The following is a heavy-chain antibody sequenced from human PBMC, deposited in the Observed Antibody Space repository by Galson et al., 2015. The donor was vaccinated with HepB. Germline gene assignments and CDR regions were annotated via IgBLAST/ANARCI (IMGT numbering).Heavy chain of an antibody. D-gene: IGHD3-22*01. Sequence: SLRLSCAASGFTFSSYEMNWVRQAPGKGLEWVSYISSSGSTIYYADSVKGRFTISRDNAKNSLYLQMNSLRAEDTAVYYCAREEYYYDSSGYLLLPTPLDYWGQGTLVTVSS. J-gene: IGHJ4*02. CDR3: AREEYYYDSSGYLLLPTPLDY. V-gene: IGHV3-48*03. CDR1: GFTFSSYE. CDR2: ISSSGSTI.